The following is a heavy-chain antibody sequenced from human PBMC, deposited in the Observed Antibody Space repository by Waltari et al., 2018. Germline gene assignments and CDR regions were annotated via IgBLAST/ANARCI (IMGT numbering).Heavy chain of an antibody. CDR1: GFTFSKSV. V-gene: IGHV3-23*01. J-gene: IGHJ5*02. CDR2: ISSGGNT. D-gene: IGHD5-12*01. Sequence: EVQLLDSGGGLVQPGGSMRLSCAASGFTFSKSVLTWVRQAPGKGLEWVSTISSGGNTYYADSVKGRLTVSRDNSKNTLYLQMNSLRAEDTAVYYCAKRGSDGAWFDPWGQGTLVTVSS. CDR3: AKRGSDGAWFDP.